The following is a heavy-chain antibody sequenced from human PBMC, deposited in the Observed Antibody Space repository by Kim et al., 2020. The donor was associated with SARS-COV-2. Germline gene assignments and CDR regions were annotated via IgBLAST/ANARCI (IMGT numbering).Heavy chain of an antibody. CDR3: ARRMRWLRFSYYYYGMDV. J-gene: IGHJ6*02. V-gene: IGHV5-51*01. Sequence: GESLKISCKGSGYSFTSYWIGWVRQMPGKGLEWMGIIYPGDSDTRYSPSFQGQVTISADKSISTAYLQWSSLKASDTAMYYCARRMRWLRFSYYYYGMDVWGQGTTVTVSS. CDR1: GYSFTSYW. CDR2: IYPGDSDT. D-gene: IGHD5-12*01.